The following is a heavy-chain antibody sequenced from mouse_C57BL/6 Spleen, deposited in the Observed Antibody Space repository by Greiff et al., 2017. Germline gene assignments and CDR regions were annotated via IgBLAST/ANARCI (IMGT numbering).Heavy chain of an antibody. CDR3: ARDDGSAMDY. Sequence: QVQLQQPGAELVRPGSSVKLSCKASGYTFTSYWLDWVKQRPGQGLEWIGNIYPSDSETHYNQKFKDKATLTVDKSSSTAYMQLSSLTSEDSAVYYWARDDGSAMDYWGQGTSVTASS. V-gene: IGHV1-61*01. J-gene: IGHJ4*01. D-gene: IGHD2-12*01. CDR1: GYTFTSYW. CDR2: IYPSDSET.